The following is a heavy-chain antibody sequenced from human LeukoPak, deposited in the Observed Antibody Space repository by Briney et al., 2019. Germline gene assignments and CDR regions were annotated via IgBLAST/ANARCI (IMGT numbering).Heavy chain of an antibody. D-gene: IGHD6-13*01. CDR1: GYTFTSYA. J-gene: IGHJ5*02. V-gene: IGHV7-4-1*02. CDR2: INTNTGNP. CDR3: ARVSPPQKAKAAADWLEFDP. Sequence: VASVKVSCKASGYTFTSYAMNWVRQAPGQGLEWMGWINTNTGNPTYAQGFTGRFVFSLDTSVSTAYLQISSLKAEDTAVYYCARVSPPQKAKAAADWLEFDPWGQGTLVTVSA.